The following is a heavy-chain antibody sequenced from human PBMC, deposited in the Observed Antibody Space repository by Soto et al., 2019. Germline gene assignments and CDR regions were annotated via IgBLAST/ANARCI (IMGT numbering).Heavy chain of an antibody. Sequence: GESLKISCKGSGYSFTSYWISWVRQMPGKGLEWMGRIDPSDSYTNYSPSFQGHVTISADKSISTAYLQWSSLKASDTAIYYCAKERGGRDCSVTSCGLFHYGMDVWGQGTPVTVSS. CDR3: AKERGGRDCSVTSCGLFHYGMDV. J-gene: IGHJ6*02. CDR2: IDPSDSYT. CDR1: GYSFTSYW. V-gene: IGHV5-10-1*01. D-gene: IGHD2-2*01.